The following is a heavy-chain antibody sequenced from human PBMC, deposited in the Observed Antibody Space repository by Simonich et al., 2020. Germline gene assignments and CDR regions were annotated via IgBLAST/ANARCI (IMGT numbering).Heavy chain of an antibody. Sequence: QVQLVQSGAEVKKPGASVKVSCKASGYTFTGYYMHWVRQAPGQGLELMVWINPNRGGTNYAQKFQGRVTMTRDTSISTAYMELSRLRSDDTAVYYCARDSYSSWYFDLWGRGTLVTVSS. CDR2: INPNRGGT. CDR3: ARDSYSSWYFDL. D-gene: IGHD6-13*01. CDR1: GYTFTGYY. V-gene: IGHV1-2*02. J-gene: IGHJ2*01.